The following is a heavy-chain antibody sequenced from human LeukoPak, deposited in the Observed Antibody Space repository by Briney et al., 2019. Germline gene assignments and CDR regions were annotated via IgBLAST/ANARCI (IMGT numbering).Heavy chain of an antibody. V-gene: IGHV3-21*01. D-gene: IGHD2-15*01. J-gene: IGHJ4*02. CDR2: ISSSSSYI. Sequence: GGSLRLSCAASGFTFSSYSTNWVRQAPGKGLEWVSPISSSSSYIYYADSVKGRFTISRDNAKNSLYLQMNSLRAEDTAVYYCARVWEGIGGYCSGGSCYSIDYWGQGTLVTVSS. CDR1: GFTFSSYS. CDR3: ARVWEGIGGYCSGGSCYSIDY.